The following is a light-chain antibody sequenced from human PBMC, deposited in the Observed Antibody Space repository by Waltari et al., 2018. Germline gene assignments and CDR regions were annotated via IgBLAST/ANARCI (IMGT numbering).Light chain of an antibody. V-gene: IGLV3-25*03. J-gene: IGLJ3*02. CDR2: KDT. Sequence: SYELVQPPSVSVSPRQTAKITCSGDALAHQYAYWYQKKPGQAPILIIYKDTGSPSWVPGRFSGSTSGTTVTLTISGVQAEDESEYYCHSIDSRGTWVFGGGTKLTVL. CDR3: HSIDSRGTWV. CDR1: ALAHQY.